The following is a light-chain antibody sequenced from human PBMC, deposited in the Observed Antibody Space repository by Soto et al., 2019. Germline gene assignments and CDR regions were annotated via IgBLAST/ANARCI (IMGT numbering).Light chain of an antibody. CDR3: CSYAGSSIPL. Sequence: QSALTQPASVSGSPGQSITISCTGTSSDVGGYNLVSWYQQHPGKAPKLIIYGGNKRPSGVSNRFSGSKSGNTASLTISGLQAEDEADYYCCSYAGSSIPLFGGGTKLTVL. CDR1: SSDVGGYNL. V-gene: IGLV2-23*01. CDR2: GGN. J-gene: IGLJ2*01.